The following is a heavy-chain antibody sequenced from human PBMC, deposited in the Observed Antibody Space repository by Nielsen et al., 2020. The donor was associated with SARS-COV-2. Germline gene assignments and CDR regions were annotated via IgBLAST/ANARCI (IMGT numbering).Heavy chain of an antibody. CDR1: GGSISSSSYY. J-gene: IGHJ4*02. CDR2: IYYSGST. D-gene: IGHD6-13*01. V-gene: IGHV4-39*01. CDR3: ARVGVYYYFDY. Sequence: SETLSLTCTVSGGSISSSSYYWGWIRQPPGKGLEWIGSIYYSGSTCYNPSLKSRVTISVDTSKNQFSLKLSSVTAADTAVYYCARVGVYYYFDYWGQGTLVTVSS.